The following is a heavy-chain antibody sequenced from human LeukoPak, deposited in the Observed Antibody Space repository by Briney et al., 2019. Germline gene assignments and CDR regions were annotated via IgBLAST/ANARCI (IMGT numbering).Heavy chain of an antibody. Sequence: ASVKVSCKASGYTFRNYGITWVRQAPGQGLEWMGWIGTYNGNTDYAQKFQGRVIMAADTSTTTAHMELRSLRSDDTAVYYCARGRLRRVPFTKVAGALDYWGQGTRVTVSS. CDR1: GYTFRNYG. CDR3: ARGRLRRVPFTKVAGALDY. V-gene: IGHV1-18*01. J-gene: IGHJ4*02. D-gene: IGHD6-19*01. CDR2: IGTYNGNT.